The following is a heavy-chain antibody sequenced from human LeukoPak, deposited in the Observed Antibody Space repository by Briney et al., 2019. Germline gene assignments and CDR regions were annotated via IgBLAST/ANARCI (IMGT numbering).Heavy chain of an antibody. V-gene: IGHV4-59*01. CDR2: IYYSGST. Sequence: SETLSLTCIVSGGSISSYYWSWMRQPPGKGLEWIGYIYYSGSTNYNPSLKSRVTISVDTSKNQFSLKLSSVTAADTAVYYCARVRQRQLGYNWFDPWGQGTLVTVSS. J-gene: IGHJ5*02. D-gene: IGHD6-13*01. CDR1: GGSISSYY. CDR3: ARVRQRQLGYNWFDP.